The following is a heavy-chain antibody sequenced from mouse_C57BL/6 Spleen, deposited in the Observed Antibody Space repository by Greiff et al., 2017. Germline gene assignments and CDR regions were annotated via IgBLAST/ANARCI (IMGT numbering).Heavy chain of an antibody. J-gene: IGHJ3*01. CDR1: GYAFSSSW. CDR2: IYPGDGDT. CDR3: SREGLGCFSALAY. V-gene: IGHV1-82*01. D-gene: IGHD6-2*01. Sequence: QVQLQQSGPELVKPGASVKISCKASGYAFSSSWMNWVKQRPGKGLEWIGRIYPGDGDTNYNGKFKGKDTLTADKSSSTAYMQLSSLTSEDSAVYYCSREGLGCFSALAYWGQGTLVTVSA.